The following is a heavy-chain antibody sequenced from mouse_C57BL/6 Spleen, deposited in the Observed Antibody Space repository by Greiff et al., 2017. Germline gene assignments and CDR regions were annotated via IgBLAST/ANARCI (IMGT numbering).Heavy chain of an antibody. CDR3: ARAPTVVATGKYFDY. CDR2: INPSSGYT. D-gene: IGHD1-1*01. CDR1: GYTFTSYW. V-gene: IGHV1-7*01. Sequence: QVQLQQSGAELAKPGASVKLSCKASGYTFTSYWMHWVKQRSGQGLEWIGYINPSSGYTKYNQKFKDKATLTADKSSSTAYMQRSSLTYADSAVYYCARAPTVVATGKYFDYWGQGTTLTVSS. J-gene: IGHJ2*01.